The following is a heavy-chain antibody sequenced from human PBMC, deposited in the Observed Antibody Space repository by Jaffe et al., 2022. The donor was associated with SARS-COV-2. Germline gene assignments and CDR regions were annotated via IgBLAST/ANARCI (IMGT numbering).Heavy chain of an antibody. V-gene: IGHV3-23*04. CDR2: ISGSGGST. CDR3: AKDSLYLPIVVVVAAISPEDY. D-gene: IGHD2-15*01. CDR1: GFTFSSYA. J-gene: IGHJ4*02. Sequence: EVQLVESGGGLVQPGGSLRLSCAASGFTFSSYAMSWVRQAPGKGLEWVSAISGSGGSTYYADSVKGRFTISRDNSKNTLYLQMNSLRAEDTAVYYCAKDSLYLPIVVVVAAISPEDYWGQGTLVTVSS.